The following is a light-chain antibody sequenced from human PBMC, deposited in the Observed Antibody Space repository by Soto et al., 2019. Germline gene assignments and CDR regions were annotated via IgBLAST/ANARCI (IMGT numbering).Light chain of an antibody. J-gene: IGKJ1*01. CDR2: DSS. CDR3: QDYGTSWT. Sequence: EIVLTQFPATLSLSPGDGATLSCRASQSVSSYLAWYQQKRGQAPRLLIYDSSNRATGIPDRFSGSGSGTDFTLTINRLEPEDFAVYYCQDYGTSWTFGQGTKVDIK. CDR1: QSVSSY. V-gene: IGKV3-11*01.